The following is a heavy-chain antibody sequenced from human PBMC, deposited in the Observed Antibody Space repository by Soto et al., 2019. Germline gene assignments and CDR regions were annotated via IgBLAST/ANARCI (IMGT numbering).Heavy chain of an antibody. V-gene: IGHV4-39*01. CDR2: IYYSGST. Sequence: QLQLQESGPGLVKPSETLSLTCTVSGGSISSSSYYWGWIRQPPGKGLEWIGSIYYSGSTYYNPSLKSRVSISVDTSKNQFSLKLSSVTAADTAVYYCAGVVPAAMEAYSFDYWGQGTLVTVSS. CDR3: AGVVPAAMEAYSFDY. D-gene: IGHD2-2*01. CDR1: GGSISSSSYY. J-gene: IGHJ4*02.